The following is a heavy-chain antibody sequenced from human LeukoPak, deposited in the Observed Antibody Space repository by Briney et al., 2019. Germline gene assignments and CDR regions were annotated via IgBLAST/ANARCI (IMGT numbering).Heavy chain of an antibody. V-gene: IGHV1-2*02. CDR1: GYSFTGYY. CDR2: INPDTGGT. D-gene: IGHD3-10*01. Sequence: GASVKVSCKASGYSFTGYYIHWVRQAPGQGLEWMGWINPDTGGTNYAQKFQGRVTMTRDTSISTAYMELSRLTSDDTAVYFCARGRFGEWDNWFDPWGQGTLVTVSS. J-gene: IGHJ5*02. CDR3: ARGRFGEWDNWFDP.